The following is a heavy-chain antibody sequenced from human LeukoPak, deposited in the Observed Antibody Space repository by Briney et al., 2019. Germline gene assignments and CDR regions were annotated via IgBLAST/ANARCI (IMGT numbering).Heavy chain of an antibody. V-gene: IGHV1-46*01. Sequence: ASVKVSCKAFGYTFTSYYMHWVRQAPGQGLEWMGVIKDGGSTRYAQKFQGRLTVTRDTSTSTVYMELSSLRSEDTAVYYCARDPGFRGSYYGMDIWGQGTTVTVSS. CDR3: ARDPGFRGSYYGMDI. CDR1: GYTFTSYY. J-gene: IGHJ6*02. CDR2: IKDGGST. D-gene: IGHD5-12*01.